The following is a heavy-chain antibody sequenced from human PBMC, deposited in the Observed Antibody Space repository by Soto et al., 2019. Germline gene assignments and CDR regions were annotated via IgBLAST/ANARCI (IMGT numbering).Heavy chain of an antibody. J-gene: IGHJ4*02. Sequence: SETLSLTCTVSGGSISSYYWSWIRQPPGKGLEWIGYIYYSGSTNYNPSLKSRVTISVDTSKNQFSLKLSSVTAADTAVYYCARVVKSSSWNLDYWGQGTLVTVSS. D-gene: IGHD6-13*01. V-gene: IGHV4-59*01. CDR2: IYYSGST. CDR1: GGSISSYY. CDR3: ARVVKSSSWNLDY.